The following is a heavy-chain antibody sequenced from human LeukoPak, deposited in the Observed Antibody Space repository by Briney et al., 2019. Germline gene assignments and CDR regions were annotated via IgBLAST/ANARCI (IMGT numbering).Heavy chain of an antibody. CDR2: IYYSGST. CDR1: GGSISSGDYY. D-gene: IGHD4-23*01. Sequence: KPSETLSLTCTVSGGSISSGDYYWSWIRQPPGKGLEWIGYIYYSGSTYYNPSLKSRVTISVDTSKNQFSLKLSSVTAADTAVYYCATGYGGNPFFDYWGQGTLVTVSS. J-gene: IGHJ4*02. V-gene: IGHV4-30-4*08. CDR3: ATGYGGNPFFDY.